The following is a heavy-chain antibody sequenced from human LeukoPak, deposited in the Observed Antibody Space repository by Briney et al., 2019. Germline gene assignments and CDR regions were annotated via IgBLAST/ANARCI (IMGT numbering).Heavy chain of an antibody. CDR3: VRLQPNTGEWAFDI. V-gene: IGHV4-59*01. J-gene: IGHJ3*02. CDR1: GGSISSFY. Sequence: SETLSLTCTVSGGSISSFYWSWIRQPPGEGLEWIGYISNSGSTNYNPSLKSRVTISVDTSKNQLSLKMSYVTAADTAVYHCVRLQPNTGEWAFDIWGQGTMVSVSS. D-gene: IGHD1-1*01. CDR2: ISNSGST.